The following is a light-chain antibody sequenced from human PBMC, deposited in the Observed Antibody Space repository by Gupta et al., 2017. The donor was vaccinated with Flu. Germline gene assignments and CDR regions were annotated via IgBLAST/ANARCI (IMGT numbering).Light chain of an antibody. J-gene: IGKJ2*01. CDR1: QSVSSN. CDR3: QQYNNWPSYT. V-gene: IGKV3-15*01. CDR2: GAS. Sequence: EIVMTQSPATLSVSPGERATLSCRASQSVSSNFAWYQQKPGQAPRLLIYGASTRATGIPARFSGSGYGTEFTLTISSRQSEDFAVYYCQQYNNWPSYTFGQGTKLEIK.